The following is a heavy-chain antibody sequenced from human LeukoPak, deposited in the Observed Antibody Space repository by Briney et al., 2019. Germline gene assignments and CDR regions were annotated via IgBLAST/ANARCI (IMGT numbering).Heavy chain of an antibody. J-gene: IGHJ4*02. D-gene: IGHD5-12*01. CDR1: GGSINSGSYY. Sequence: SETLSLTCTVSGGSINSGSYYWSWIRQPAGKGLEWIGRIYSTGRSDYNPSLKSRITMSVDTSKNQFSLKLSSVTAADTAVYYCARDGPRSGYDLGHFDNLGQGTLVTASS. CDR3: ARDGPRSGYDLGHFDN. V-gene: IGHV4-61*02. CDR2: IYSTGRS.